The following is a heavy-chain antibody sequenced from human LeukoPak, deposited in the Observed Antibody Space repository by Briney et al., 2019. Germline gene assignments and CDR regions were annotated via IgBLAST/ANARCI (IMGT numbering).Heavy chain of an antibody. CDR2: IYSGGST. CDR1: GFTVSSNY. V-gene: IGHV3-53*01. Sequence: SGGSLRLSCAASGFTVSSNYMSWVRQAPGKGLEWVSVIYSGGSTYYADSVKGRFTISRDNAKNTLYLQMNSLRAEDTAVYYCASLGDSGYYCYYYYMDVWGEGTTVTVSS. D-gene: IGHD2-21*02. CDR3: ASLGDSGYYCYYYYMDV. J-gene: IGHJ6*03.